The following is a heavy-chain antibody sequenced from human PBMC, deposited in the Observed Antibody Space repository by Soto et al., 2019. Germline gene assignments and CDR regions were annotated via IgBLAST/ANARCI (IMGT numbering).Heavy chain of an antibody. J-gene: IGHJ3*02. D-gene: IGHD4-17*01. V-gene: IGHV3-33*01. CDR2: IWYDGTNK. CDR3: GREGESTVREAFDI. CDR1: GFSFSNYG. Sequence: QVQLVESGGGVVQPGRSLRLSCAASGFSFSNYGMHWVRQAPGKGLEWVAVIWYDGTNKYYVDSVKGRFTISRDNSKNTLYLQMNSLRAEDTAVYYCGREGESTVREAFDIWGQGTRVTVSS.